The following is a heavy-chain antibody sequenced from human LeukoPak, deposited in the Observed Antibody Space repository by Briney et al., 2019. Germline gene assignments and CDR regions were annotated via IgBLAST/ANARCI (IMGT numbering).Heavy chain of an antibody. V-gene: IGHV3-48*03. CDR3: ARGVYDSGGYYHY. Sequence: GGALRLSCAASGLTFSNYEMNWVGQAPGKGLDGVSYISSRGNTIYHVGSVKGRFTISRDNSKNSLYLQMNSPKAEDTAVYYCARGVYDSGGYYHYWGQGTLVTVSS. CDR2: ISSRGNTI. CDR1: GLTFSNYE. J-gene: IGHJ4*02. D-gene: IGHD3-22*01.